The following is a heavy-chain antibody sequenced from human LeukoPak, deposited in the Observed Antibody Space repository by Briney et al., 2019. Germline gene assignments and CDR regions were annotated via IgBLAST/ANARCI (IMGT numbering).Heavy chain of an antibody. J-gene: IGHJ4*02. D-gene: IGHD5-18*01. CDR1: GYTLTELS. V-gene: IGHV1-24*01. Sequence: ASVTVSFTFSGYTLTELSMHWVRQAPGKGHEWMGGFDPEDGETIYAQKFQGGVSMTEDTSTDTAYMELSSLRSEDTAVYYCARVGDEPLQQYSYGLFLDYWGQGTLVTVSS. CDR3: ARVGDEPLQQYSYGLFLDY. CDR2: FDPEDGET.